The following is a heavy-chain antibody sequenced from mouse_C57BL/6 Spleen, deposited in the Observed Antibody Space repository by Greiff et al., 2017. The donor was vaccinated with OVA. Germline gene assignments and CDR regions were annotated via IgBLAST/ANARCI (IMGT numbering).Heavy chain of an antibody. V-gene: IGHV1-64*01. CDR3: ARWNYYFDY. CDR2: IHPNSGST. CDR1: GYTFTSYW. J-gene: IGHJ2*01. Sequence: QVQLQQPGAELVKPGASVKLSCKASGYTFTSYWMHWVKQRPGKGLEWIGMIHPNSGSTNYNEKFKSKATLTVDKASSTAYMQLSSLTSEDSAVYYCARWNYYFDYWGQGTTLTVSS.